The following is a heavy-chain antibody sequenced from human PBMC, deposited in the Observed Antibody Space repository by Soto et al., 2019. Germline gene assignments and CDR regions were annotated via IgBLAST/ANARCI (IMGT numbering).Heavy chain of an antibody. Sequence: QVQLQESGPGLVKPSQTLSLTCTVSGVSISSGGSYWTWIRQHPGKGLEWIGYIYYSGSTYYNPSLERRVTISVDTSKSQFSLRLTSVTAADTAVYYCARGPFYDTLTGYYTESNFDYWGQGTLVTVSS. CDR1: GVSISSGGSY. CDR2: IYYSGST. CDR3: ARGPFYDTLTGYYTESNFDY. J-gene: IGHJ4*02. V-gene: IGHV4-31*03. D-gene: IGHD3-9*01.